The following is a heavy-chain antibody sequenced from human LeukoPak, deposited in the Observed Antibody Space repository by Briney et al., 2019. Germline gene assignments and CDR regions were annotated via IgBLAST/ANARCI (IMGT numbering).Heavy chain of an antibody. CDR2: INHSGRT. J-gene: IGHJ4*02. CDR3: VWGYVDTGIILDY. Sequence: SETLSLTCAVYGGSFSGYYWGWIRQPPGKGLEWMGEINHSGRTNYNPSLKSRVTISVDTYKNQFSLKLSSVTDADTAVYYCVWGYVDTGIILDYWGQGTLVTVSS. D-gene: IGHD5-18*01. V-gene: IGHV4-34*01. CDR1: GGSFSGYY.